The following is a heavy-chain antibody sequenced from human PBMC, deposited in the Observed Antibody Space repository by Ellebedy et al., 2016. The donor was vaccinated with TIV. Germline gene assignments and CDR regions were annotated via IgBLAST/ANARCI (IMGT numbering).Heavy chain of an antibody. V-gene: IGHV4-59*01. D-gene: IGHD3-3*01. CDR2: IYYSGST. CDR3: ARGYYDFWRSDYYGMDV. J-gene: IGHJ6*02. Sequence: GSLRLSCAASGFTFSNAWMSWIRQPPGKGLEWIGYIYYSGSTNYNPSLKSRVTISVDTSKNQFSLKLSSVTAADTAVYYCARGYYDFWRSDYYGMDVWGQGTTVTVSS. CDR1: GFTFSNAW.